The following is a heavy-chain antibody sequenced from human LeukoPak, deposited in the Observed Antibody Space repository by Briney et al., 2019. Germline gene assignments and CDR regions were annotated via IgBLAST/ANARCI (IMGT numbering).Heavy chain of an antibody. J-gene: IGHJ4*02. CDR2: ISDDGRHN. D-gene: IGHD2-2*01. V-gene: IGHV3-30*04. CDR3: ARDAYCSSTSCYFDY. CDR1: GFTFSTYA. Sequence: PGGSLRLSYAASGFTFSTYAMNWVRQAPGKGLEWVAVISDDGRHNYYADSVKGRFTISRDNSKSTLYLQMNSLRAEDAAVYYCARDAYCSSTSCYFDYWGQGTLVTVSS.